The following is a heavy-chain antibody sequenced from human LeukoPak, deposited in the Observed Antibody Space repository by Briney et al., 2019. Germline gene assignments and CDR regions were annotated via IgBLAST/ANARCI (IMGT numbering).Heavy chain of an antibody. J-gene: IGHJ4*02. CDR1: GFTVSNSY. CDR2: VYSGGPT. V-gene: IGHV3-53*01. Sequence: GGSLRLSCAASGFTVSNSYMNWVRQAPGKGLEWVSVVYSGGPTYYADSVKGRFTISRDNSKNILYLQMNSLRVEDTAVYYCARAAKKYYFGDWGQGTLVTVSS. CDR3: ARAAKKYYFGD.